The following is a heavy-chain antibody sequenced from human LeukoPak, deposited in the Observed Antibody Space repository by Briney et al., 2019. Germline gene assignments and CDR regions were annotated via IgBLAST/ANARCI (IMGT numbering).Heavy chain of an antibody. V-gene: IGHV1-18*01. CDR3: ARVDDYGGNFHY. J-gene: IGHJ4*02. Sequence: ASVKVSCKASGYTFISYGISWVRLAPGQGLEWMGWISAYNGNTNYAQKLQGRVTMTTDTSTSTAYTELRSLRSDDTAVYYCARVDDYGGNFHYWGQGTLVTVSS. D-gene: IGHD4-23*01. CDR1: GYTFISYG. CDR2: ISAYNGNT.